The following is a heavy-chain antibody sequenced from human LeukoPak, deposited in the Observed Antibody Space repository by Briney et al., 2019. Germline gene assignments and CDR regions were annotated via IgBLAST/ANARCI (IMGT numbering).Heavy chain of an antibody. Sequence: PSETLSLTCTVSGGSISSYYWSWIRQPAGKGLEWIGRIYSGGSTNYNPSLKSRVTMSVDSSNNQFSLKLSSVTAADTAVYYCARLRVSGSYLYYFDYWGQGTLVSVSS. CDR3: ARLRVSGSYLYYFDY. V-gene: IGHV4-4*07. CDR1: GGSISSYY. D-gene: IGHD1-26*01. J-gene: IGHJ4*02. CDR2: IYSGGST.